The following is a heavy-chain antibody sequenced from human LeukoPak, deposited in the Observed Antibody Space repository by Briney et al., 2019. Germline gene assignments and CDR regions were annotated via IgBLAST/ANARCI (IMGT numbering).Heavy chain of an antibody. J-gene: IGHJ4*02. CDR1: GFSVSNTY. CDR3: VGGYDPHY. Sequence: GGSLRLSCAASGFSVSNTYMSWVRQAPGKGLEWVSVIYSGDGGVSTYYADSVKGRFTISRHNSKNTLYLQMSSLRAEDTAIYYCVGGYDPHYWCQGTLVTVSS. CDR2: IYSGDGGVST. D-gene: IGHD2-15*01. V-gene: IGHV3-53*01.